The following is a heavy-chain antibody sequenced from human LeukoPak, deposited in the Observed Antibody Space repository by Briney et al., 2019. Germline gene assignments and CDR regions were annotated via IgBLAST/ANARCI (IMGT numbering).Heavy chain of an antibody. CDR1: GFTFNSYA. D-gene: IGHD5-18*01. Sequence: GGSLRLSCAASGFTFNSYAMHWVRQAPGKGLEWVAVISYDGSNKYYADSVKGRFTISRDNSKSTLYLQMNSLRAEDTAVYYCARDRVPSGYSYGYDYWGQGTLVTVSS. J-gene: IGHJ4*02. CDR2: ISYDGSNK. CDR3: ARDRVPSGYSYGYDY. V-gene: IGHV3-30*03.